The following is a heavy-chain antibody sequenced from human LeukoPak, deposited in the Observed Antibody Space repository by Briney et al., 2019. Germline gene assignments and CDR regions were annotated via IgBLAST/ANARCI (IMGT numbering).Heavy chain of an antibody. CDR3: ARPSNSGHDF. V-gene: IGHV5-51*01. CDR2: IYPGDSDT. CDR1: GYIFTNYW. J-gene: IGHJ4*02. D-gene: IGHD5-12*01. Sequence: GESLKISRKGSGYIFTNYWIAWVRQMPGKGLEWMGIIYPGDSDTRYSPSFQGQVTISADMSISTAYLQWSSLKASDTAMYYCARPSNSGHDFWGQGALVTVSS.